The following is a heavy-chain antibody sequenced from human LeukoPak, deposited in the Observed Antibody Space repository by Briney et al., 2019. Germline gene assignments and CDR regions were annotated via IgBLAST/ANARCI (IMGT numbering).Heavy chain of an antibody. CDR2: ISASDGRT. CDR3: AKGNIVGATYFDY. Sequence: GGSLRLSCAASGFTFSNYAMTWVRQAPGKGLEWVSAISASDGRTYYADSVKGRFTISRDNSKNTLYLQMNSLRAEDTAGYYCAKGNIVGATYFDYWGQGTLVTVSS. CDR1: GFTFSNYA. D-gene: IGHD1-26*01. V-gene: IGHV3-23*01. J-gene: IGHJ4*02.